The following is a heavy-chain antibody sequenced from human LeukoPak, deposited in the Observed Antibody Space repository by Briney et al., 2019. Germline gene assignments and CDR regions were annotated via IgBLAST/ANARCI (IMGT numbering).Heavy chain of an antibody. J-gene: IGHJ3*02. D-gene: IGHD7-27*01. V-gene: IGHV3-7*01. CDR2: IKQDGSET. CDR3: ARSYFDNSNWGDALDI. Sequence: GGSLRLPCAASGFAFGSHWMSWVRQAPGKGLEWVANIKQDGSETFYVDSVKGRFTISRDNARNTLYLQMNSLRADDTAVFYCARSYFDNSNWGDALDIWGQGTLVTVSS. CDR1: GFAFGSHW.